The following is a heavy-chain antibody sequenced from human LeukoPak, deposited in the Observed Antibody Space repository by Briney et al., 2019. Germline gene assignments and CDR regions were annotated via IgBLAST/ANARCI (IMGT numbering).Heavy chain of an antibody. J-gene: IGHJ3*01. V-gene: IGHV3-23*01. Sequence: GGSLRLSCAASGFTFSNYAMSWARQAPGRGLGWVSTVIITGVSTYYADSLKGRFTISRDNSKNTLYLQMNSLRAEDTAVYYCARNMTSVTTGGDAFDLWGQGTMVTVSS. CDR2: VIITGVST. CDR3: ARNMTSVTTGGDAFDL. D-gene: IGHD4-17*01. CDR1: GFTFSNYA.